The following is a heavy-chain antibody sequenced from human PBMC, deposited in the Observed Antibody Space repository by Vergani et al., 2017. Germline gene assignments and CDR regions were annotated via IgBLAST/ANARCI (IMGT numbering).Heavy chain of an antibody. Sequence: QMQLVPSGPEVKKPGTSVKVSCKASGFTFTSSAMQWVRQARGQRLEWIGWIVVGSGNTNYAQKFQERVTITRDMSTSTAYMELSSLRSEDTAVYYCAADPDTAMVVYYYGMDVWGQGTTVTVSS. CDR1: GFTFTSSA. D-gene: IGHD5-18*01. CDR2: IVVGSGNT. CDR3: AADPDTAMVVYYYGMDV. V-gene: IGHV1-58*02. J-gene: IGHJ6*02.